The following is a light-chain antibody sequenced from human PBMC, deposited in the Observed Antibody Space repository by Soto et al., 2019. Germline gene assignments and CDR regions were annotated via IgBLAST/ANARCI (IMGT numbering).Light chain of an antibody. CDR1: SNDVGYYNY. V-gene: IGLV2-14*01. CDR2: EVT. J-gene: IGLJ3*02. Sequence: QSALSQPASVSWSPGQSITISCTGTSNDVGYYNYVSWYQQHPGQAPKLMISEVTTRPSGVSDRFSGSKSGNTASLTISRLQAEDEAHYYCSSYTTAYTQVFGGGTKLTVL. CDR3: SSYTTAYTQV.